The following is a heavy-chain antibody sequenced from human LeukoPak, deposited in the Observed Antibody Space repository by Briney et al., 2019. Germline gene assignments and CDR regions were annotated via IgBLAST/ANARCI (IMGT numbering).Heavy chain of an antibody. Sequence: SETLSLTCVVYGGSFSGYYWGWIRQSPGKGLEWIGSIYHDGRIDYNPSLKSRVTISRDTSNDQFSLKLSSVTAADTAMYYCARDTSPGITGTYWGQGTLVTVSS. CDR3: ARDTSPGITGTY. V-gene: IGHV4-34*01. J-gene: IGHJ4*02. CDR2: IYHDGRI. D-gene: IGHD1-20*01. CDR1: GGSFSGYY.